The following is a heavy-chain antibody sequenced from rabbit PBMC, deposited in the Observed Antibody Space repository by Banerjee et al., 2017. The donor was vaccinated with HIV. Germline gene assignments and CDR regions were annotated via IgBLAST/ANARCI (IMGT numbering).Heavy chain of an antibody. CDR1: GIDFSSTYY. Sequence: QSLEESGGDLVKPGASLTLTCKASGIDFSSTYYMCWVRQAPGKGLEWIACIYVGSSGSTAYASWAKGRFTISKTSSTTVTLQMTSLTAADTATYFCARDYRYDETSSGFDSNLWGPGTLVT. D-gene: IGHD1-1*01. CDR3: ARDYRYDETSSGFDSNL. V-gene: IGHV1S40*01. J-gene: IGHJ4*01. CDR2: IYVGSSGST.